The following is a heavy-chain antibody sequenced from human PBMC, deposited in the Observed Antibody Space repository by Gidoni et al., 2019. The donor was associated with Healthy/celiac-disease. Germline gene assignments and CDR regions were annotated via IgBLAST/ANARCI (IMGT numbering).Heavy chain of an antibody. CDR2: ISGSGGST. J-gene: IGHJ6*03. CDR3: AKDLSGRTQKYYYYMDV. V-gene: IGHV3-23*01. CDR1: GFPFSSYA. D-gene: IGHD1-1*01. Sequence: EVQLLESGGGLVQPGGSLRLSCAASGFPFSSYAMSWVRQAPGKGLAWVSAISGSGGSTYYADSVKGRFTISRDNAKNTLYLQMNSLRAEDTAVYYCAKDLSGRTQKYYYYMDVWGKGTTVTVSS.